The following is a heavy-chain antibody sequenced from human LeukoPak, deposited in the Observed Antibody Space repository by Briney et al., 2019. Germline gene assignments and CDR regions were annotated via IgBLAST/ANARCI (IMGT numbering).Heavy chain of an antibody. Sequence: PGGSLRPSCAASGFTVSTNYMSWIRQAPGKGLEWVSYISSSSSYTNYADSVKGRFTISRDNAKNSLYLQMNSLRAEDTAVYYCARVPSGWRPFDYWGQGTLVTVSS. CDR1: GFTVSTNY. CDR3: ARVPSGWRPFDY. V-gene: IGHV3-11*05. J-gene: IGHJ4*02. CDR2: ISSSSSYT. D-gene: IGHD6-19*01.